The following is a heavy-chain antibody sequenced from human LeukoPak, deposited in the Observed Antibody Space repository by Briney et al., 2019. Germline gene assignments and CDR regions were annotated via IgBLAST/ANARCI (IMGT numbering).Heavy chain of an antibody. D-gene: IGHD3-22*01. J-gene: IGHJ3*02. CDR1: GGSISSYY. V-gene: IGHV4-59*01. CDR3: ALSRGGYYDSSGPSWAFDI. Sequence: PSETLSLTCTVSGGSISSYYWNWIRQAPGKGLEWIGFIYYRGSTNYNPSVKSRVTISIDTSKNQFSLKLSSVTAADTAVYYCALSRGGYYDSSGPSWAFDIWGQGTMVTVSS. CDR2: IYYRGST.